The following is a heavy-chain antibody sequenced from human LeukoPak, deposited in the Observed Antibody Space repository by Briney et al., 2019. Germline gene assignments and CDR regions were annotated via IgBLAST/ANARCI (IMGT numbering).Heavy chain of an antibody. CDR3: ARWGGSGYYFDAVGFDY. J-gene: IGHJ4*02. D-gene: IGHD3-22*01. CDR2: ISSSSSYI. V-gene: IGHV3-21*01. CDR1: GFTFSSYS. Sequence: GGSLRLSCAASGFTFSSYSMNWVRQAPGKGLEWVSSISSSSSYIYYADSVKGRFTISGDNAKNSLYLRMNSLRAEDTAVYYCARWGGSGYYFDAVGFDYWGQGTLVTVSS.